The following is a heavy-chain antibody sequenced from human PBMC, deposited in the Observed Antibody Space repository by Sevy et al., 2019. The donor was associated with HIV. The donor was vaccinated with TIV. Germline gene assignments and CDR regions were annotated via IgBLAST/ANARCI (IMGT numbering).Heavy chain of an antibody. CDR2: VHAGNGHT. V-gene: IGHV1-3*01. Sequence: ASVKVSCKASGYTFSNNAIHWVRQAPGQRLEWMGWVHAGNGHTKFSEKFQDRVTISRDTSATTVYMDLTSLTSEDTAIHYCARGKGGIFGVVTGQFDYWGQGTLVTVSS. CDR1: GYTFSNNA. CDR3: ARGKGGIFGVVTGQFDY. D-gene: IGHD3-3*01. J-gene: IGHJ4*02.